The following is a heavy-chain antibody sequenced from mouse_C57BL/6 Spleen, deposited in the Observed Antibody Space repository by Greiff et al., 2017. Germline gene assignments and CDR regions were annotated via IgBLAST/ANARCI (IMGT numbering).Heavy chain of an antibody. CDR1: GFTFSDYY. J-gene: IGHJ1*03. Sequence: EVQLVESGGGLVQPGGSLKLSCAASGFTFSDYYMYWVRQTPEKRLEWVAYISNGGGSTYYPDTVKGRFTISRDNAKNTLYLQMSRLKSEDTAMYYCASPDYGSSFGGYFDVWGTGTTVTVSS. CDR3: ASPDYGSSFGGYFDV. V-gene: IGHV5-12*01. D-gene: IGHD1-1*01. CDR2: ISNGGGST.